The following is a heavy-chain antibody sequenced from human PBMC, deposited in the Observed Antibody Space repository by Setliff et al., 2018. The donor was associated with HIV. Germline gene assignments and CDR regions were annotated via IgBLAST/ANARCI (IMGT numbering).Heavy chain of an antibody. V-gene: IGHV4-34*01. CDR2: IYHSGST. CDR1: GGSFSDYY. J-gene: IGHJ4*02. CDR3: ARRPYYFDS. Sequence: SETLSLTCAVYGGSFSDYYWSWIRQPPGKGLEWIGEIYHSGSTIYNPSLKSRVTISVDTSKNQFSLKLSSVTAADTAVYYCARRPYYFDSWGQGTLVTVSS. D-gene: IGHD6-6*01.